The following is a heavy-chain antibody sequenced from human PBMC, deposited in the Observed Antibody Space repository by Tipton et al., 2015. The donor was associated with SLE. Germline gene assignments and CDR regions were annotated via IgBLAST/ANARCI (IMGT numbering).Heavy chain of an antibody. J-gene: IGHJ6*03. V-gene: IGHV4-59*08. CDR2: IFHSGST. D-gene: IGHD2-15*01. CDR3: RGTPYYQYYMDV. Sequence: GLVKPSETLSLTCTVSGGSISTYYWSWIRQSPGTGLEWIGNIFHSGSTKYNPSLRSRVTMSVDTSKNQFSLRLSSVTAADTAVYYCRGTPYYQYYMDVWGKGTTVTVS. CDR1: GGSISTYY.